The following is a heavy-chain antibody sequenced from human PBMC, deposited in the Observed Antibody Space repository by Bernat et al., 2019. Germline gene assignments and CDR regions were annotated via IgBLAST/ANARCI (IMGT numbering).Heavy chain of an antibody. V-gene: IGHV3-33*01. Sequence: QVQLVESGGGVVQPGRSLRLSCAASGFTFSSYGMHWVRQAPGKGLEWAAGIWYDGSNKYYADSMKGRFTISRDNSKNTLYLQMNSLRAEDTAVYYCARDWGGWRKNWFDPWGQGTLVTVSS. CDR3: ARDWGGWRKNWFDP. D-gene: IGHD6-19*01. CDR2: IWYDGSNK. CDR1: GFTFSSYG. J-gene: IGHJ5*02.